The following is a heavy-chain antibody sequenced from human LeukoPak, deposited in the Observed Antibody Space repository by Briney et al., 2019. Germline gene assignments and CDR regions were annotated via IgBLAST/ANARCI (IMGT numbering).Heavy chain of an antibody. D-gene: IGHD5-24*01. Sequence: SETLSLTCTVSGYSISSGYYGGWIRPHPGKGMEGIGTIYNSGSTYSNPSLRSRVTISVDTSNNHFSLKLSSVSAADTAVYYCARALGRDGYNGGKGNFDYWGQGTLVTVSS. J-gene: IGHJ4*02. CDR2: IYNSGST. V-gene: IGHV4-38-2*02. CDR3: ARALGRDGYNGGKGNFDY. CDR1: GYSISSGYY.